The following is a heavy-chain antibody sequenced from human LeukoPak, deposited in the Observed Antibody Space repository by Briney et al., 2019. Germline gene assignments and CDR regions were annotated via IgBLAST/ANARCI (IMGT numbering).Heavy chain of an antibody. CDR1: VGSISSYY. D-gene: IGHD5-18*01. Sequence: SETLSLTCTVSVGSISSYYWSWIRQPPGKGLEWIGYIYYSVTTRYNPSLKSRLTISTDTSKNQFSLKLSSVTAADTAVYFCARGGGYTYGRQPFDCWGQGTLVTVSS. J-gene: IGHJ4*02. V-gene: IGHV4-59*01. CDR3: ARGGGYTYGRQPFDC. CDR2: IYYSVTT.